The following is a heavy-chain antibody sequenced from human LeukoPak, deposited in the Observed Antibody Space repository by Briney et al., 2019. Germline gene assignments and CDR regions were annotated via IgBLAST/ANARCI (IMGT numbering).Heavy chain of an antibody. Sequence: GGSLRLSCAASGFTVSNNYMSWVRQAPGKGLEWVAVISYDGSNKYYADSVKGRFTISRDNSKNTLYLQMNSLRAEDTAVYYCAKGAAAGILEIEDYWGQGTLVTVSS. CDR2: ISYDGSNK. D-gene: IGHD6-13*01. CDR1: GFTVSNNY. J-gene: IGHJ4*02. V-gene: IGHV3-30*18. CDR3: AKGAAAGILEIEDY.